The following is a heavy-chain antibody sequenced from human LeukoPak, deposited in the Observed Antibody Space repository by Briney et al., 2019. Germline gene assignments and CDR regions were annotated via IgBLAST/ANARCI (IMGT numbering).Heavy chain of an antibody. CDR3: ARDGRGYSYGYGYYYYMDV. CDR2: ISAYNGNT. V-gene: IGHV1-18*01. J-gene: IGHJ6*03. Sequence: ASVKVSCKASGYTFTSYGISWVRQAPGQGLEWMGWISAYNGNTNYAQKLQGRVTMTTDTSTSTAYMELRSLRSGDTAVYYCARDGRGYSYGYGYYYYMDVWGKGTTVTVSS. CDR1: GYTFTSYG. D-gene: IGHD5-18*01.